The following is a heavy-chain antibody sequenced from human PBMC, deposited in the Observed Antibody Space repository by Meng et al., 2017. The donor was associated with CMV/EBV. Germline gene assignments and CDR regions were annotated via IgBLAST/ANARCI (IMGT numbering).Heavy chain of an antibody. CDR2: IRYDGSNK. Sequence: GGSLRLSCAASGFTFSSYGMHWVRQAPGKGLEWVAFIRYDGSNKYYADSVKGRFTISRDNSKNTLYLQMNSLRAEDTAVYYCAKEGWDVVVPAAIPYYYYGMDVWGQGTTVTVSS. D-gene: IGHD2-2*01. CDR1: GFTFSSYG. V-gene: IGHV3-30*02. CDR3: AKEGWDVVVPAAIPYYYYGMDV. J-gene: IGHJ6*02.